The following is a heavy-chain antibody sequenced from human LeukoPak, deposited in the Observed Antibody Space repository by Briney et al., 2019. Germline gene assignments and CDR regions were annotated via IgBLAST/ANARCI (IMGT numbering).Heavy chain of an antibody. J-gene: IGHJ4*02. CDR2: IIPIFGTA. CDR3: ARDRYRFYSSSWYSY. CDR1: GGTFSTYA. V-gene: IGHV1-69*13. D-gene: IGHD6-13*01. Sequence: SVKVSCKASGGTFSTYAISWVRQAPGQGLEWMGGIIPIFGTANYAQKFQGRVTITADESTSTAYMELSSLRSDDTAVYYCARDRYRFYSSSWYSYWGQGTLVTVSS.